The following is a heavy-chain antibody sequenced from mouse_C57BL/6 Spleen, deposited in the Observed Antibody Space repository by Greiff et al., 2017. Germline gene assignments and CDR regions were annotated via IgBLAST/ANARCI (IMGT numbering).Heavy chain of an antibody. V-gene: IGHV5-17*01. CDR2: ISSGSSTI. CDR3: AAGGWLLGFAD. CDR1: GFTFSDYG. D-gene: IGHD2-3*01. J-gene: IGHJ3*01. Sequence: EVKVEESGGGLVKPGGSLKLSCAASGFTFSDYGMHWVRQAPEKGLEWVAYISSGSSTIYYADTVKGRFTISRDNAKNTLFLQMTSLRSEDTAMYYCAAGGWLLGFADWGQGALVTVSA.